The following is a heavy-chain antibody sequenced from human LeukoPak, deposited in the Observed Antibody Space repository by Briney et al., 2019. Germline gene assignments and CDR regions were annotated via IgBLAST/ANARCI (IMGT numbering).Heavy chain of an antibody. CDR2: IKKDGSDK. J-gene: IGHJ4*02. Sequence: GGSLRLSCAASGFTFSSYWMTWVRQAPGKGLEWVANIKKDGSDKYYVASVKGRFTISRDNAKNSLYLQMNSLSAEDTAVYYCASLAVVTGGNWGQGTLVTVSS. D-gene: IGHD2-21*02. V-gene: IGHV3-7*02. CDR1: GFTFSSYW. CDR3: ASLAVVTGGN.